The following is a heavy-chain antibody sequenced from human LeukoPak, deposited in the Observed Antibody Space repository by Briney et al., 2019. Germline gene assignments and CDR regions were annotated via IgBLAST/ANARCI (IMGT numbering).Heavy chain of an antibody. CDR2: ISGGAYST. Sequence: GGSLRLSCAASGFTFSSYAMTWVRQAPGKGLEWVSAISGGAYSTSYADSVKGRFTISRGNSKNTLYLQMNSLRAEDTAIYYCARNTSGFKLGDAFDIWGQGTMVTVSS. D-gene: IGHD3-22*01. V-gene: IGHV3-23*01. J-gene: IGHJ3*02. CDR1: GFTFSSYA. CDR3: ARNTSGFKLGDAFDI.